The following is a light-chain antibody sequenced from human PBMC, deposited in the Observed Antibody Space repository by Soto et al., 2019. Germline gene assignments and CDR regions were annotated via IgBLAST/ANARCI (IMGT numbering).Light chain of an antibody. J-gene: IGLJ2*01. CDR1: SSDVGGYNY. CDR3: SSYTSSSTYVG. Sequence: QSALTQPASVSGSPGQSITISCTGTSSDVGGYNYVSWYQQHPGKAPKLMIYDVSNRPSGVSNRFSGSKSGNTASLTISGLKAEDEADYYCSSYTSSSTYVGFGGGPKLTV. V-gene: IGLV2-14*01. CDR2: DVS.